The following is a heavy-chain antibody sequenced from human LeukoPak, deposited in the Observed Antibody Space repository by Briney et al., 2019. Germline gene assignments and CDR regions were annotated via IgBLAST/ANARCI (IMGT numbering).Heavy chain of an antibody. CDR2: INTNTGNP. V-gene: IGHV7-4-1*04. D-gene: IGHD6-19*01. J-gene: IGHJ4*02. Sequence: ASVKVPCKASGYTFTSYAMNWVRQAPGQGLEWMGWINTNTGNPTYAQGFTGRFVFSLDTSVSMAYLQISSLKAEDTAVYYCARTPSSGWYGEVYYFDYWGQGTLVTVSS. CDR3: ARTPSSGWYGEVYYFDY. CDR1: GYTFTSYA.